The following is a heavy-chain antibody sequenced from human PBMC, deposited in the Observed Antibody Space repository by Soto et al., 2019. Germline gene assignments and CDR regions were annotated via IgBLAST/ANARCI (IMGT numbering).Heavy chain of an antibody. CDR2: IYHSGRT. V-gene: IGHV4-4*02. CDR1: GGSINNGNS. D-gene: IGHD6-19*01. CDR3: AGSYCSGGRCHSYVMEI. Sequence: QVQLQESGPGLVKPSGTLSLTCDVSGGSINNGNSWSWVRQSPARGLEWIGEIYHSGRTDYNPSLKSRVTISLDRSNNQFSLKLSSVTAADTAIYYCAGSYCSGGRCHSYVMEIWGQGTTVTVS. J-gene: IGHJ6*02.